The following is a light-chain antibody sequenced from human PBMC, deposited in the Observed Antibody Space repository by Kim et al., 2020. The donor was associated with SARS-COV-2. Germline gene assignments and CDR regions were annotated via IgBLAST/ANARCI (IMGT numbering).Light chain of an antibody. J-gene: IGLJ3*02. CDR1: RGSIASNY. V-gene: IGLV6-57*02. Sequence: GKTVTLSCAGSRGSIASNYVQWYQQRPGSAPTTVIYEDNQRPSGVPDRFSGSIDSSSNSAYLTISGLKTEDEADYYCQSYDSSNWVFGGGTQLTVL. CDR2: EDN. CDR3: QSYDSSNWV.